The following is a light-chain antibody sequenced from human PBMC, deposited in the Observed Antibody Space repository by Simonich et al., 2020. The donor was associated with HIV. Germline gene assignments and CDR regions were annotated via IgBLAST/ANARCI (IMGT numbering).Light chain of an antibody. CDR1: TGAVTSGYY. J-gene: IGLJ3*02. CDR2: STT. V-gene: IGLV7-43*01. Sequence: QTVVTQEPSLTVSPGGTVTLTFASSTGAVTSGYYPNWTQQKPGQAPRTLIYSTTNKYSRTPGRFSGSLLGGKAALTLSGVQPEDEAEYYCLLYYGGAWVFGGGTKLTVL. CDR3: LLYYGGAWV.